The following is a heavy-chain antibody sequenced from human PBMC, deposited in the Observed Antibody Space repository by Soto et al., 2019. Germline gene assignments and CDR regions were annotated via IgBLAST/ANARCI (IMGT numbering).Heavy chain of an antibody. V-gene: IGHV3-23*01. CDR1: GFTFNTYA. CDR3: AKELVNSGWTYFDY. CDR2: ISDSGGRT. D-gene: IGHD6-19*01. J-gene: IGHJ4*02. Sequence: RLSCAASGFTFNTYAISWVRQAPGKGLEWVSAISDSGGRTYYADSVKGRFTISRDNSKNTLYLQMNSLRAEDTAVYFCAKELVNSGWTYFDYWGQGTLVTVSS.